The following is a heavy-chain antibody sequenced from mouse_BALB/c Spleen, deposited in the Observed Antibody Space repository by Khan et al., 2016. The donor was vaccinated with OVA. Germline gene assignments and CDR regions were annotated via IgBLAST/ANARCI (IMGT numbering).Heavy chain of an antibody. CDR1: GFSLTDYA. Sequence: QVQLKQSGPGLVAPSQSLSITCTVSGFSLTDYAVSWIRQPPGKGLEWLGVIWGGGSKYYNSALKSRLSISKDNSQSQVFLKMNSLQSDDTAMYYCAKDPPYYAMDYWGQGTSVTVSS. V-gene: IGHV2-6-5*01. J-gene: IGHJ4*01. CDR2: IWGGGSK. CDR3: AKDPPYYAMDY.